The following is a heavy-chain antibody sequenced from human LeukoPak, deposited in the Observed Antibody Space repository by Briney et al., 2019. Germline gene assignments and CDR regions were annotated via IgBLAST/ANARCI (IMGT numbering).Heavy chain of an antibody. CDR3: ARARSSSHYFDY. Sequence: SETPSLTCTVSGGSISSYYWSWIRQPPGKGLEWIGYIYYSGSTNYNPSLKSRVTISVDTSKNQFSLKLSSVTAADTAVCYCARARSSSHYFDYWGQGTLVTVSS. V-gene: IGHV4-59*01. CDR2: IYYSGST. D-gene: IGHD6-6*01. J-gene: IGHJ4*02. CDR1: GGSISSYY.